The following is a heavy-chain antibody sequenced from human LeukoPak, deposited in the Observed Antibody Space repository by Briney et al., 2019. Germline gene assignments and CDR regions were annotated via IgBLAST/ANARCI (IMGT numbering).Heavy chain of an antibody. CDR1: GGSISSYY. J-gene: IGHJ5*02. CDR3: ARSSTIFGVVEGWCDP. CDR2: IYYSGST. V-gene: IGHV4-59*01. D-gene: IGHD3-3*01. Sequence: PSETLSLTCTVSGGSISSYYLSWLRQPPGKGLEWVGYIYYSGSTNYNPSLKSRVTISVDTSKNQFSLKLSSVTAADTAVYYCARSSTIFGVVEGWCDPWGQGTLVTVSS.